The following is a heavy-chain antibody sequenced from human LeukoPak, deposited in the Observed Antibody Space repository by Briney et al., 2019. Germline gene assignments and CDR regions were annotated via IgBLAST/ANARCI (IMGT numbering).Heavy chain of an antibody. CDR3: ARSHNWNDVDAFDI. CDR1: GFTFSSYS. V-gene: IGHV3-48*01. Sequence: GRSLRLSCAASGFTFSSYSMNWVRQAPGKGLEWVSYISSSSSTIYYADSVKGRFTISRDNAKNSLYLQMNSLRAEDTAVYYCARSHNWNDVDAFDIWGQGTMVTVSS. CDR2: ISSSSSTI. D-gene: IGHD1-20*01. J-gene: IGHJ3*02.